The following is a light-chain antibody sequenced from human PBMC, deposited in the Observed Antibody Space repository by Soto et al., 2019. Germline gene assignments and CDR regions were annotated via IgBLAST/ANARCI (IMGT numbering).Light chain of an antibody. J-gene: IGKJ2*01. CDR3: QQRSNWPLYT. CDR2: DAS. CDR1: QSVSYY. Sequence: EIVLTQSPATLSLSPGERATLSCRASQSVSYYLAWFQQKPGQAPRLLIYDASNRATVIPARFSGSGSGTYFSLPISSLEPEDFAVYYCQQRSNWPLYTFGQGTKLEIK. V-gene: IGKV3-11*01.